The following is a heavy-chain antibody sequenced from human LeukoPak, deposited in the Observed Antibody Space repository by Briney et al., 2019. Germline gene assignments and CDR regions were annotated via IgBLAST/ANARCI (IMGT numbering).Heavy chain of an antibody. CDR1: GYTFTSYD. CDR2: MNPNSGNT. CDR3: ARGPGLGGHLTYYFDY. Sequence: ASVKVSCKASGYTFTSYDINWVRQATGQGLEWMGWMNPNSGNTGYAQKFQGRVTITRNTSISTAYMELSSLRSEDTAVYYCARGPGLGGHLTYYFDYWGQGTLVTVSS. D-gene: IGHD2-21*01. J-gene: IGHJ4*02. V-gene: IGHV1-8*03.